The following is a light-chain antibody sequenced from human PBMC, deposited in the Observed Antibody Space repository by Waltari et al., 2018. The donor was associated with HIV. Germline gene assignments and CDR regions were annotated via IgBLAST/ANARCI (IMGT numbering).Light chain of an antibody. Sequence: QVVLTQSPSASAPLGPSVNLTCTLHSGHSSYALAWHKQPPAKGPRYLMKLNSDSSHIKGDGIPDRFSGSSSGSKRYLSISSLQSEDEADYYCQTGGTGGVFGGGTKLTVL. CDR2: LNSDSSH. J-gene: IGLJ3*02. CDR3: QTGGTGGV. V-gene: IGLV4-69*01. CDR1: SGHSSYA.